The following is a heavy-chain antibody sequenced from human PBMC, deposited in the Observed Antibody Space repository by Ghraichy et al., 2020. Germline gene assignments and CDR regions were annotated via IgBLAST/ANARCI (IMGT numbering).Heavy chain of an antibody. CDR3: ARGSRVVRFYYYDGMDV. Sequence: SCVGSGLTLSTYSMNWVRQAPGKGLEWVSYITSSSRTKSYADSVKGRFTISRDNAQDSLYLQMNNLRDEDTAIYYCARGSRVVRFYYYDGMDVWGQGTTVTVSS. J-gene: IGHJ6*02. V-gene: IGHV3-48*02. CDR2: ITSSSRTK. D-gene: IGHD4-23*01. CDR1: GLTLSTYS.